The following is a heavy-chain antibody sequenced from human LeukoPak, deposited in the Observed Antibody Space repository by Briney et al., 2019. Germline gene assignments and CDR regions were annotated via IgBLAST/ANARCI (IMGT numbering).Heavy chain of an antibody. D-gene: IGHD3-10*01. V-gene: IGHV1-69*04. J-gene: IGHJ4*02. CDR1: GGTFSSYA. CDR2: IIPILGIA. CDR3: ARVVHGSGSYYNGNDY. Sequence: SVKVSCKASGGTFSSYAISWVRQAPGQGLEWMGRIIPILGIANYAQEFQGRVTITADKSTSTAYMELSSLRSEDTAVYYCARVVHGSGSYYNGNDYWGQGTLVTVSS.